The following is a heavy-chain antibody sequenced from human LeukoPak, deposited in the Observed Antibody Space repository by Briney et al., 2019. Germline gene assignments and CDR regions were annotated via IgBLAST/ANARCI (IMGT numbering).Heavy chain of an antibody. CDR3: ARRRASSPNWFDP. CDR1: GYTFTSYD. V-gene: IGHV1-8*03. Sequence: GASVKVSCKASGYTFTSYDINWVRQATGQGLEWMGWMNPNSGNTGYAQKFQGRVTITRNTSISTAYMELSSLRSEDTAVYYCARRRASSPNWFDPWGQGTLVTVSS. J-gene: IGHJ5*02. CDR2: MNPNSGNT. D-gene: IGHD6-19*01.